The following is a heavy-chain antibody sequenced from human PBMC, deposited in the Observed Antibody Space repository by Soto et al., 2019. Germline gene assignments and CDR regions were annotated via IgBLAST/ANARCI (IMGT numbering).Heavy chain of an antibody. CDR1: GDSISTSHYY. CDR2: IYKSGST. CDR3: ARPGYYDDNGYWRSTFDF. Sequence: QLQLQESGPGLVKPSETLSLTCTVSGDSISTSHYYWGWIRQPPGKGLEWIGSIYKSGSTYYNPSLKSRVSMSVDTSKSQISLKLSAVNEADTAVYYCARPGYYDDNGYWRSTFDFWGQGTVVTVSS. J-gene: IGHJ3*01. D-gene: IGHD3-22*01. V-gene: IGHV4-39*01.